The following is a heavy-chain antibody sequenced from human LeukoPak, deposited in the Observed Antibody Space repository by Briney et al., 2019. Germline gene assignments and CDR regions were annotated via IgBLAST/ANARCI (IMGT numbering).Heavy chain of an antibody. Sequence: SETLSLTCTVSGGSISSYYWSWIRQPPGRGLEWIGYISYSGSTNYNPSLKSRVTMSVDTSKNQFSLKLSSVTAADTAVYYCARAPFHYDFWSGYYDYFDYWGQGTLVTVSS. J-gene: IGHJ4*02. CDR2: ISYSGST. CDR3: ARAPFHYDFWSGYYDYFDY. V-gene: IGHV4-59*12. CDR1: GGSISSYY. D-gene: IGHD3-3*01.